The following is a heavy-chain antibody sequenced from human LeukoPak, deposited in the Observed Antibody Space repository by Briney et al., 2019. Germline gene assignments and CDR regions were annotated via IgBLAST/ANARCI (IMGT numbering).Heavy chain of an antibody. J-gene: IGHJ4*02. CDR3: ARKIYFDY. CDR2: IYSGGST. CDR1: GFTVSSDY. Sequence: GGSLRLSCAVSGFTVSSDYMSWVRQAPGKGLEWVSIIYSGGSTYYADSVKGRFTISRDNSKNTLYLQMISLRAEDTAVYYCARKIYFDYWGQGTLVTVSS. V-gene: IGHV3-53*01.